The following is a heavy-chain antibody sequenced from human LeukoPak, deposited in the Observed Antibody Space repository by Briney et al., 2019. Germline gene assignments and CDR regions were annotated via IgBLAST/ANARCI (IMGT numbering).Heavy chain of an antibody. V-gene: IGHV3-21*01. CDR3: ARDPPTTEFDS. J-gene: IGHJ4*02. CDR1: GFTFXSDS. D-gene: IGHD1-7*01. CDR2: ITSSAHYI. Sequence: GALRLSCAASGFTFXSDSRNWGRQARGKGEGCVSSITSSAHYIHYAVSVNARFTISRDNPKNSLYLQMNSLRADDTAVYYCARDPPTTEFDSWGQGTLVTVSS.